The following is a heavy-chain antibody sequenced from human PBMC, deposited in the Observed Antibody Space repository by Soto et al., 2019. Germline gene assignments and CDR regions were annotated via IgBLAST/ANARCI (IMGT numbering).Heavy chain of an antibody. CDR1: GFTFSNYA. CDR2: IRGSGGST. D-gene: IGHD6-13*01. CDR3: AKDSGPYSSSWSDY. V-gene: IGHV3-23*01. Sequence: EVQLLESGGGLVQPGGSLRLSCAASGFTFSNYAMTWVRQAPGKGLEWVSTIRGSGGSTYYADSVKGRFTISRDNSKNTLHLQMNSLRAEDTAVYDCAKDSGPYSSSWSDYWGQGTLVTVSP. J-gene: IGHJ4*02.